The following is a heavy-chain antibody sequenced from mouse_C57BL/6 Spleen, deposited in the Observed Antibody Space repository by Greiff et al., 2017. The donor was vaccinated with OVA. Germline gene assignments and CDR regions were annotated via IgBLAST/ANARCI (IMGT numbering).Heavy chain of an antibody. V-gene: IGHV1-64*01. J-gene: IGHJ2*01. CDR3: ARHRYGSSYTGGYFDY. CDR2: IHPNSGST. Sequence: QVQLQQSGAELVKPGASVKLSCKASGYTFTSYWMHWVKQRPGQGLEWIGMIHPNSGSTNYNEKFKSKATLTVDKSSSTAYMQLSSLTSEDSAVYYCARHRYGSSYTGGYFDYWGQGTTLTVSS. CDR1: GYTFTSYW. D-gene: IGHD1-1*01.